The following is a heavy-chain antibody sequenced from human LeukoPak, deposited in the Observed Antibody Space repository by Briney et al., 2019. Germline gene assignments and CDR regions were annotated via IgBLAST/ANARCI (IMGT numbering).Heavy chain of an antibody. J-gene: IGHJ4*02. V-gene: IGHV4-61*01. D-gene: IGHD3-9*01. CDR2: IYYSGST. Sequence: PSETLSLTCTVSGGSVSSGSYYWSWIRQPPGKGLEWIGYIYYSGSTNYNPSLKSRVTISVHTSKKLFYLNLSSVTAADRPVYYCARAPYFDCLLYPSPFFDYWGQGTLGTGSS. CDR1: GGSVSSGSYY. CDR3: ARAPYFDCLLYPSPFFDY.